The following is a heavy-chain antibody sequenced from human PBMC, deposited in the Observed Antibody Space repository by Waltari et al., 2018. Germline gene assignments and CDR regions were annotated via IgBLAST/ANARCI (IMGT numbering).Heavy chain of an antibody. CDR1: GYSISSGYY. CDR3: ASLFPHYYDSSGYYYNY. CDR2: IYHSGSP. V-gene: IGHV4-38-2*02. D-gene: IGHD3-22*01. Sequence: QVQLQESGPGLVKPSETLSLTCTVSGYSISSGYYWGWIRQPPGKGLEWIGSIYHSGSPYYNPSLKSRVTISVDTSKNQFSLKLSSVTAADTAVYYCASLFPHYYDSSGYYYNYWGQGTLVTVSS. J-gene: IGHJ4*02.